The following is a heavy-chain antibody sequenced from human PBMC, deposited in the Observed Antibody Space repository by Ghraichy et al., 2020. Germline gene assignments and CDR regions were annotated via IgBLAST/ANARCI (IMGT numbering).Heavy chain of an antibody. V-gene: IGHV4-39*01. J-gene: IGHJ4*02. CDR3: ARHPNVAAAATVDY. D-gene: IGHD6-13*01. CDR1: GGSISSSSYY. Sequence: ESLNISCTVSGGSISSSSYYWGWIRQPPGKGLEWIGSIYYSGSTSYHPSLKSRVTISVDTSKNQFSLKLSSVTAAETAVYYCARHPNVAAAATVDYWGQGTLVTVSS. CDR2: IYYSGST.